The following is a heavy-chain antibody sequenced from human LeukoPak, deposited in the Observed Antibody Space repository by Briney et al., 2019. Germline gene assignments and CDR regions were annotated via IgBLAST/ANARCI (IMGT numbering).Heavy chain of an antibody. CDR3: ASPQYYFDY. V-gene: IGHV3-48*03. CDR1: GFTFSTYE. Sequence: GGSLRLSCAASGFTFSTYEMNWVRQAQGKGLEWVSHISSSGSTTYYADSVKGRFTISRDNAKNSLYLQMNSLRAEDTAVYYCASPQYYFDYWGQGTLVTVSS. CDR2: ISSSGSTT. J-gene: IGHJ4*02. D-gene: IGHD5-24*01.